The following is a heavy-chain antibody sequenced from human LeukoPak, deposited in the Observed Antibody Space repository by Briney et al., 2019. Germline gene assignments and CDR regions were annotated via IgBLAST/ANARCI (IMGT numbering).Heavy chain of an antibody. V-gene: IGHV4-59*01. Sequence: PSETLSLTCTVSGGSINSYYWSWIRQPPGKGLEWIGYISYSGSTHYNPSLKSRVTISVDTSRKQFSLRLSSVTAADTAVYYCATLYYYDSSGYSYYFDYWGQGTLVTVSS. D-gene: IGHD3-22*01. J-gene: IGHJ4*02. CDR1: GGSINSYY. CDR2: ISYSGST. CDR3: ATLYYYDSSGYSYYFDY.